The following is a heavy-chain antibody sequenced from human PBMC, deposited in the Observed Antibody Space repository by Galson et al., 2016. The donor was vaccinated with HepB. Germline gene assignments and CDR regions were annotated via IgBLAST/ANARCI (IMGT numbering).Heavy chain of an antibody. V-gene: IGHV3-11*01. J-gene: IGHJ4*02. D-gene: IGHD3-10*01. Sequence: SLRLSCAASGFTFSDYYMYWIRQAPGTGLEWVSSISSSGSTIHYADSVKGRFIISRDNAKNSLYLQMNSLRAEDTAVYYCARDRKVLLWFGEPEDYWGQGTLVSVSS. CDR2: ISSSGSTI. CDR1: GFTFSDYY. CDR3: ARDRKVLLWFGEPEDY.